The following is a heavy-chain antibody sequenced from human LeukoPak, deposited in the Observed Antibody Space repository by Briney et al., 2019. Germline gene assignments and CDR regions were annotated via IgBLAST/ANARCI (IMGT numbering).Heavy chain of an antibody. D-gene: IGHD4-11*01. CDR2: IKEDGSEK. CDR3: ATSNWFDY. Sequence: QPGGSLRLSCTTSGFTFSSSWMNWVRQAPGKGLEWVANIKEDGSEKYYVDSVKGRFTISRDNAKNSLYLQMNSLRAEDTAVYYCATSNWFDYWGQGTLVTVSS. CDR1: GFTFSSSW. J-gene: IGHJ4*02. V-gene: IGHV3-7*01.